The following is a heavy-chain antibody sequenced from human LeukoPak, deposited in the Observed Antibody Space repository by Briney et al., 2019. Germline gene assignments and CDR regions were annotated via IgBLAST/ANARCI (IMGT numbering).Heavy chain of an antibody. J-gene: IGHJ4*02. Sequence: AETLSLTCTVSGGSISNYYWSWLPHPPGRALEWIIYVYSSGSTNYNPSLKSRVTISVDTSKNQLSLKLSSVTAADTAVYYCARGPTRYYFDYWGQGTLVTVSS. CDR3: ARGPTRYYFDY. CDR2: VYSSGST. V-gene: IGHV4-59*01. CDR1: GGSISNYY.